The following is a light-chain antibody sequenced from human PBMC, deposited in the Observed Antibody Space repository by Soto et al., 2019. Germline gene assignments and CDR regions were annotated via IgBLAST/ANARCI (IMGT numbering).Light chain of an antibody. V-gene: IGKV3-15*01. J-gene: IGKJ4*01. CDR1: QSISDT. Sequence: EIVMTQSPATLSVSPGGRATLSCRASQSISDTLAWYQQKPGQAPRLLIHGASTRAPGFPARFSGSGSGTDFTLTISSLQAEDFATYYCQQTRSYPSTFGGGTKVDIK. CDR2: GAS. CDR3: QQTRSYPST.